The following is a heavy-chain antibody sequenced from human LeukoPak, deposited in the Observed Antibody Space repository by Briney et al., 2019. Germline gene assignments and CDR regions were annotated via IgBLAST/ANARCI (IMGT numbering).Heavy chain of an antibody. CDR2: INPSGGST. CDR3: ARDLTGNSFDI. J-gene: IGHJ3*02. D-gene: IGHD7-27*01. CDR1: GYTFTSYY. Sequence: ASVKVSCKASGYTFTSYYMHWVRQAPGQGLEWMGIINPSGGSTSYAQKFQGRVTMTRDMSTSTAYMELSSLRSEDTAVYYCARDLTGNSFDIWGQGTMVTVSS. V-gene: IGHV1-46*01.